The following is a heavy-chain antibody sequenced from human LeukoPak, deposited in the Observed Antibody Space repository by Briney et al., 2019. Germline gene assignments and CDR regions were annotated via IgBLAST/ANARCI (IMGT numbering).Heavy chain of an antibody. V-gene: IGHV4-30-4*01. Sequence: SETLSLTCTVSGGSISSGDYYWSWVRQPPGTGLEWIGYIYYSGSTYYNPSLKSRVTISVDTSKNQFSLKLSSVTAAGTAVYYCARDLGVAYFERYRGGYFDYWGQGTLVTVSS. D-gene: IGHD3-9*01. CDR1: GGSISSGDYY. CDR2: IYYSGST. J-gene: IGHJ4*02. CDR3: ARDLGVAYFERYRGGYFDY.